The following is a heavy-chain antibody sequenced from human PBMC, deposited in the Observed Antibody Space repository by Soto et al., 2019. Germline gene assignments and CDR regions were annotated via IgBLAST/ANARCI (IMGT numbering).Heavy chain of an antibody. D-gene: IGHD1-26*01. CDR3: ARDVQEVGYSYYSYDMDV. V-gene: IGHV6-1*01. CDR2: KYYRSKWYN. CDR1: GDSVSSNSAA. J-gene: IGHJ6*03. Sequence: SQTLSLTCAISGDSVSSNSAAWNWIRQSPSRGLEWLGRKYYRSKWYNDYAVSVKSRITIKPVTSKNQFSLQLNAVTPEDTAVYYCARDVQEVGYSYYSYDMDVWGKGTTVTVSS.